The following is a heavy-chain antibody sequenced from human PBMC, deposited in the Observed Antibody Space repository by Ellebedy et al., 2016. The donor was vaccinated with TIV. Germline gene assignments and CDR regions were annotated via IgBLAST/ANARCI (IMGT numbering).Heavy chain of an antibody. CDR2: ISYDSGYT. Sequence: PGGSLRLSCAASGFSFGVDYMSWVRQAPGKGLAWVSYISYDSGYTSYADSVKGRFTVSSDNAKSSLYLEMNSLKVEDTAVYYCARVPQAGFWLGELYYFESWGQGTLVNVSS. J-gene: IGHJ4*02. CDR3: ARVPQAGFWLGELYYFES. D-gene: IGHD3-10*01. V-gene: IGHV3-11*06. CDR1: GFSFGVDY.